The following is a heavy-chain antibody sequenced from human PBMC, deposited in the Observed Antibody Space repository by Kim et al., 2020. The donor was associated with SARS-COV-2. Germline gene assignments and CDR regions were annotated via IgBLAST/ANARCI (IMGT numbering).Heavy chain of an antibody. CDR1: GFTFSSYA. CDR2: ISGSGGST. CDR3: AKDRLVVVAATPGWFDP. V-gene: IGHV3-23*01. J-gene: IGHJ5*02. Sequence: GGSLRLSCAASGFTFSSYAMSWVRQAPGKGLEWVSAISGSGGSTYYADSVKGRFTISRDNSKNTLYLQMNSLRAEDTAVYYCAKDRLVVVAATPGWFDPWGQGTLVTVSS. D-gene: IGHD2-15*01.